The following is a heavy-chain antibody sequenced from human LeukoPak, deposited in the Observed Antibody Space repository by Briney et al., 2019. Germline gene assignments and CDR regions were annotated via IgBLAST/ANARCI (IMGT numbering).Heavy chain of an antibody. CDR3: ARDTRYCSSTSCYRGTDY. Sequence: SETLSLTCTVSGGSISSSSYYWGWIRQPPGKGLEWIGSIYYSGSTYYNPSLKSRVTISVDTSKNQFSLKLSSVTAADTAVYYCARDTRYCSSTSCYRGTDYWGQGTLVTVSS. V-gene: IGHV4-39*07. CDR1: GGSISSSSYY. CDR2: IYYSGST. J-gene: IGHJ4*02. D-gene: IGHD2-2*02.